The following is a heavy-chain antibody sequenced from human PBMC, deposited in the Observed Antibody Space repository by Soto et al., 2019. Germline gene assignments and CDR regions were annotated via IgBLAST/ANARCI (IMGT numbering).Heavy chain of an antibody. V-gene: IGHV3-53*01. CDR3: ARDSTSGHFDY. D-gene: IGHD1-26*01. J-gene: IGHJ4*02. CDR1: GFTVISNY. Sequence: EVRLVESGGGLIQPGGSLRLSCAASGFTVISNYMSWVRQAPGKGLEWVSVIYSGGSTYYADSVKGRFTISRDNSKNTLYLQMNSLRAEDTAVYYCARDSTSGHFDYWGQGTLVTVSS. CDR2: IYSGGST.